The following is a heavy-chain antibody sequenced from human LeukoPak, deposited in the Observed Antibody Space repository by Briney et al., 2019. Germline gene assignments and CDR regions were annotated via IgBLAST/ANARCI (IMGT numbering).Heavy chain of an antibody. D-gene: IGHD6-6*01. CDR1: GFTFDDYA. CDR2: ISWNSGSI. V-gene: IGHV3-9*03. Sequence: GGSLRLSCAASGFTFDDYAMHWVRQAPGKGLEWVSCISWNSGSIGYADSVKGRFTISRDNAKNSLYLQMNSLRAEDMALYYCAKDLEYSSSGGFDYWGQGALVTVSS. J-gene: IGHJ4*02. CDR3: AKDLEYSSSGGFDY.